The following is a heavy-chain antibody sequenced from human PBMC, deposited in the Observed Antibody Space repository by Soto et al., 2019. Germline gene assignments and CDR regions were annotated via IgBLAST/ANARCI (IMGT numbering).Heavy chain of an antibody. Sequence: SETLSLTCTVSGGSISSYYCSWIRQPPGKGLEYIGYIHYSGSTNYNPSLRSRVTISLDTPKNQFSLKLSSVTAADTAVYYCARHPVRYYYGSGSYYYFDYWGQGTLVTVSS. V-gene: IGHV4-59*08. CDR3: ARHPVRYYYGSGSYYYFDY. CDR1: GGSISSYY. J-gene: IGHJ4*02. CDR2: IHYSGST. D-gene: IGHD3-10*01.